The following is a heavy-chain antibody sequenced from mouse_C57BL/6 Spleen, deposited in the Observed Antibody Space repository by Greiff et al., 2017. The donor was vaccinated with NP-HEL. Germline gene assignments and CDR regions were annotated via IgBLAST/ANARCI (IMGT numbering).Heavy chain of an antibody. Sequence: VQLQQPGAELVKPGASVKLSCKASGYAFTSYWMQWVKQRPGQGLEWIGEIDPSDSYTNYNQKFKGKATLTVDTSSSTAYMQLSSLTSEDSAVYYCARDDYGSRNYFDYWGQGTTLTVSS. CDR1: GYAFTSYW. CDR3: ARDDYGSRNYFDY. D-gene: IGHD1-1*01. CDR2: IDPSDSYT. J-gene: IGHJ2*01. V-gene: IGHV1-50*01.